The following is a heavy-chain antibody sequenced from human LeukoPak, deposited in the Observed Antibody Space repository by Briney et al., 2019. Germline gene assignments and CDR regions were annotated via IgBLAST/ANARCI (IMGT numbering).Heavy chain of an antibody. CDR2: IDSAGSRT. D-gene: IGHD1-26*01. CDR3: ARDLYSGDCPDY. V-gene: IGHV3-74*01. CDR1: GFTFSSYW. Sequence: GGSLRLSCAASGFTFSSYWMHWVRQAPGKGLVWVSRIDSAGSRTSYADSVKGRFTISRGNAKNTLYLQMNSLRAEDTAVYYCARDLYSGDCPDYWGQGTQVTVSS. J-gene: IGHJ4*02.